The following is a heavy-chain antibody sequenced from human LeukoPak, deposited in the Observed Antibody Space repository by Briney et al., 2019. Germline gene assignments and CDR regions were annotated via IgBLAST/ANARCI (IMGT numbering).Heavy chain of an antibody. CDR2: ISAYNGNT. D-gene: IGHD3-22*01. V-gene: IGHV1-18*01. J-gene: IGHJ1*01. CDR1: GYTFTTYG. CDR3: ARHHYDSSGYYLIGEYFQH. Sequence: ASVKGSCKASGYTFTTYGISWVRQAPGQGLEWMGWISAYNGNTNYAQKIQGRVTMTTDTSTSTAYMELRSLRSDDTAVYYCARHHYDSSGYYLIGEYFQHWGQGTLVTVSS.